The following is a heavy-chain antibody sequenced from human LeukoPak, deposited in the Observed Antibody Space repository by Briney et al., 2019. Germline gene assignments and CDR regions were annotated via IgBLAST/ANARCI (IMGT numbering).Heavy chain of an antibody. V-gene: IGHV4-30-4*01. D-gene: IGHD2-21*02. J-gene: IGHJ2*01. CDR3: ARVVVTAIRTYWYFDL. CDR1: GGSISSGDYY. Sequence: PSETLSLTCTVSGGSISSGDYYWSWLRQPPGKGLEWIGYIYYSGSTYYNPSLKSRVTISVDTSKHQFSLKLSSVTAADTAVYYCARVVVTAIRTYWYFDLWGRGTLVTVSS. CDR2: IYYSGST.